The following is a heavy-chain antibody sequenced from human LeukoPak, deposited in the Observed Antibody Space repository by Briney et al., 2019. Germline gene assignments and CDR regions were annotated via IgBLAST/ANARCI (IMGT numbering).Heavy chain of an antibody. D-gene: IGHD6-13*01. CDR1: GINFRASG. J-gene: IGHJ4*02. Sequence: GGALRLSCAASGINFRASGMHWVRQAPGKGLEWVTFIQNDGSDKYYAASVKGRFTISRDNSKNTVYLHMNSLRADDTALYYCAREGGRAAAGRFDYWGQGTLVTVSS. CDR2: IQNDGSDK. CDR3: AREGGRAAAGRFDY. V-gene: IGHV3-30*02.